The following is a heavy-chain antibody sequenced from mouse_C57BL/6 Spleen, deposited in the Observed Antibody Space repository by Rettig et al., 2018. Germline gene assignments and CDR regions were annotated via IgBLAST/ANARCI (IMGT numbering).Heavy chain of an antibody. J-gene: IGHJ1*03. CDR3: ARDYYEDWYFDV. V-gene: IGHV1-19*01. CDR1: GYTFTDYY. D-gene: IGHD1-1*01. CDR2: INPYNGGT. Sequence: SGYTFTDYYMNWVKQSHGKSLEWIGVINPYNGGTSYNQKFKGKATLTVDKSSSTAYMELNSLTSEDSAVYYCARDYYEDWYFDVWGTGTTVTVSS.